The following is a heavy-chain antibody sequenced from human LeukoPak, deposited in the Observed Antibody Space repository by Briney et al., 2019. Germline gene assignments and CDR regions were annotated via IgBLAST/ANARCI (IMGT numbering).Heavy chain of an antibody. D-gene: IGHD3-10*01. CDR3: AKGYGSGSYYNGGDYYGMDV. CDR2: ISWNSGSI. CDR1: GFTFDDYA. V-gene: IGHV3-9*01. Sequence: AGGSLRLSCAASGFTFDDYAMHWVRQAPGGGPEWVSGISWNSGSIGYADSVKGRFTISRDNAKNSLYLQMNSLRAEDTALYYCAKGYGSGSYYNGGDYYGMDVWGQGTTVTVSS. J-gene: IGHJ6*02.